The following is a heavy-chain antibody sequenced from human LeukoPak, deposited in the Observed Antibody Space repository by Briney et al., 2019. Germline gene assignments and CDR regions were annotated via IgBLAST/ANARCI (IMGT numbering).Heavy chain of an antibody. J-gene: IGHJ4*02. CDR1: GFSLSRYW. CDR3: AKQGGYYYDSSGYYWDY. Sequence: GGSLRLSCSASGFSLSRYWMSWVRQAPGKGLEWVSAISGSGGSTYYADSVKGRFTISRDNSKNTLYLQMNSLRAEDTAVYYCAKQGGYYYDSSGYYWDYWGQGTLVTVSS. D-gene: IGHD3-22*01. CDR2: ISGSGGST. V-gene: IGHV3-23*01.